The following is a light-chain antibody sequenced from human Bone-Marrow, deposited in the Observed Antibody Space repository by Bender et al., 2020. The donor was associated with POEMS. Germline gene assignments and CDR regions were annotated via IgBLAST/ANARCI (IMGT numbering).Light chain of an antibody. CDR1: SSNIGIYT. Sequence: QPVLTQPPSASGTPGQRVTISCSGTSSNIGIYTVNWYQHLPGTAPKLLIYSNAQRPLGVPDRFSGSKSGTSASLAISGLQSEDEADYYCAAWDASLVWVFGGGTKLTVL. V-gene: IGLV1-44*01. J-gene: IGLJ3*02. CDR3: AAWDASLVWV. CDR2: SNA.